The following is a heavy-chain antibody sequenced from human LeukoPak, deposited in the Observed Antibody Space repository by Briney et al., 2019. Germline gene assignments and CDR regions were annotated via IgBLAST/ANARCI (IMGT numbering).Heavy chain of an antibody. CDR3: ARAGAVVDYWFDP. V-gene: IGHV1-18*01. D-gene: IGHD2-15*01. CDR2: ISGYNGKT. CDR1: GYTFNTYG. Sequence: ASVKVSCKASGYTFNTYGITWVRQAPGQGLEWMGWISGYNGKTKYAQKLQDRVTMTTDTSTTTAYMELRSLTSDDTAVYYCARAGAVVDYWFDPWGQGTLVTVSS. J-gene: IGHJ5*02.